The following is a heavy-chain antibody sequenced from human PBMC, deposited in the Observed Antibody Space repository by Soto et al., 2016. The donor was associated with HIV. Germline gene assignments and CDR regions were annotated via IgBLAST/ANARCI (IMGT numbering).Heavy chain of an antibody. CDR3: TREPAPAGHSRGXDF. J-gene: IGHJ4*02. V-gene: IGHV4-31*02. CDR1: GASIDSGGYY. Sequence: LQESGPGLVKPSQTLSLTCAVSGASIDSGGYYWTWIRQHPEKGLEWIGSSDYTGRTYYNPSLKSRITISVDTSKELFILILRSVTIADSARYYCTREPAPAGHSRGXDFWGQGXRITVSP. CDR2: SDYTGRT. D-gene: IGHD3-10*01.